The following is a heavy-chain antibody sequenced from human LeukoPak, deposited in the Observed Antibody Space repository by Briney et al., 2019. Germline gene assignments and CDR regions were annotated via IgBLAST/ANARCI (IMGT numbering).Heavy chain of an antibody. CDR3: ARDLDGRFDY. CDR2: INPNSGGT. CDR1: GYTFTGYY. V-gene: IGHV1-2*02. Sequence: GASVKVSCKASGYTFTGYYMHWVRQAPGQGLEWMGWINPNSGGTNYAQKFQGRVTMTRDTPISTAHMELSRLRSDDTAVYYCARDLDGRFDYWGQGTLVTVSS. J-gene: IGHJ4*02. D-gene: IGHD3/OR15-3a*01.